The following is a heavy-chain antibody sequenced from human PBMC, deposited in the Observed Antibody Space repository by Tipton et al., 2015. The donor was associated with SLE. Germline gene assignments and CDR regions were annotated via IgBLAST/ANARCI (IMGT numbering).Heavy chain of an antibody. V-gene: IGHV4-34*01. CDR1: GGSFSGYY. CDR2: INHSGST. Sequence: GLVKPSETLSLTCAVYGGSFSGYYWSWIRQPPGKGLEWIGEINHSGSTNYNPSLKSRVTISVDTSKNQFSLKLSSVTAADTAVYYCASAIVVVPAARDYYGMDVWGQGTTVTVSS. J-gene: IGHJ6*02. CDR3: ASAIVVVPAARDYYGMDV. D-gene: IGHD2-2*01.